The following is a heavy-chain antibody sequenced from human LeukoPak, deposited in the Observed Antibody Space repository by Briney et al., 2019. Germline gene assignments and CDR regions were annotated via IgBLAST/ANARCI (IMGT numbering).Heavy chain of an antibody. CDR2: IYHSEST. V-gene: IGHV4-30-2*01. CDR1: GGSISTGGYS. Sequence: SSETLSLTCAVSGGSISTGGYSWSWVRQPPGKGLEWIGYIYHSESTYYNPSLKSRVTISVDMSKNQFSLKLSSMTAADTAVYYCARDGSSGYYLAYWGQGTLVTVSS. D-gene: IGHD3-22*01. CDR3: ARDGSSGYYLAY. J-gene: IGHJ4*02.